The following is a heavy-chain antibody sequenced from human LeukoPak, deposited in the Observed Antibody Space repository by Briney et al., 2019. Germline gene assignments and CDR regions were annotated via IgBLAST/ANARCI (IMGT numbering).Heavy chain of an antibody. CDR2: IYYSGST. D-gene: IGHD5-12*01. Sequence: SETLSLTCTVSGGSISSYYWSWIRQPPGKGLEWIGYIYYSGSTNYNPSLKSRVTISVDTSKNQFSLKLSSVTAADTAVYYCARGGYRGYADWGQGTLVTVSS. CDR1: GGSISSYY. J-gene: IGHJ4*02. CDR3: ARGGYRGYAD. V-gene: IGHV4-59*12.